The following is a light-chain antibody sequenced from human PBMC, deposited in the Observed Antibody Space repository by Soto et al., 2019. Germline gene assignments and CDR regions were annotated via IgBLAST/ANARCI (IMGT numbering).Light chain of an antibody. Sequence: DIVMTQSPDSLAVSLGERATINCKSSQSVLYSSNNRDSLAWYQQKPGLPPKLRIYWACTRASGVADRFSGGGSGTDFTLTISSLQAEDVAVYYCQQYSSTMYTFGQGTKLEIK. CDR3: QQYSSTMYT. CDR1: QSVLYSSNNRDS. V-gene: IGKV4-1*01. CDR2: WAC. J-gene: IGKJ2*01.